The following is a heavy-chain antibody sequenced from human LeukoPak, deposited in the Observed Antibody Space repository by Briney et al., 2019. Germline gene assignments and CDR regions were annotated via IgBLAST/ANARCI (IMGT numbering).Heavy chain of an antibody. CDR2: IYHSGST. J-gene: IGHJ5*02. Sequence: SETLSLTCTVSGYSISSGYYWGWIRQPPGKGLEWIGRIYHSGSTYYNPSLNSRVIISVDTSKNQFSVKLSSVTAADTAVYYCARSIQYHNWFDPWGQGTLVTVSS. CDR3: ARSIQYHNWFDP. CDR1: GYSISSGYY. D-gene: IGHD2-2*01. V-gene: IGHV4-38-2*02.